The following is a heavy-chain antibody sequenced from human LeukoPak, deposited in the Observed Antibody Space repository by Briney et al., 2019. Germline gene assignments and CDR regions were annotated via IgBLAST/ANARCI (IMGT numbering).Heavy chain of an antibody. D-gene: IGHD7-27*01. CDR3: ARRPTGDPKFDY. Sequence: SETLSLTCTVSGGSISSYYWSWIRLPPGKGLEWIGYLSKSGNSNYSPSLKSRVTIFGDTSKNQFFLKLSSVTAADTAVYYCARRPTGDPKFDYWGQGTLVTVSS. J-gene: IGHJ4*02. CDR1: GGSISSYY. CDR2: LSKSGNS. V-gene: IGHV4-59*01.